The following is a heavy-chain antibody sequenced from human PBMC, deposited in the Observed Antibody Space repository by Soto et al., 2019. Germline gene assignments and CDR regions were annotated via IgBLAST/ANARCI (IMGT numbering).Heavy chain of an antibody. CDR3: ARGSRTGPPFDP. CDR1: GGSTSSGDYY. V-gene: IGHV4-30-4*01. J-gene: IGHJ5*02. CDR2: IYYSGST. D-gene: IGHD3-10*01. Sequence: SETLSLTFTVSGGSTSSGDYYWSWIRQPPGKGLEWIGYIYYSGSTYHNPSLKSRVTISVDTSKHQFSLKLSSVTAADTAVYYCARGSRTGPPFDPWGQGTLVTVSS.